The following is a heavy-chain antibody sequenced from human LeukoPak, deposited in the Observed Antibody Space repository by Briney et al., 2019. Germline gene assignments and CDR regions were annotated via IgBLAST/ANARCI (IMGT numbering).Heavy chain of an antibody. Sequence: ASVKVSCKASGYTFTGYYMHWVRQAPGQGLEWMGWINPNSGGTNYAQKFQGRVTMTRDTSISTAYMELSRLRSDDTAVYYCAREIPYPDCSSSGCYGPWDYWGQGTLVTVSS. CDR2: INPNSGGT. D-gene: IGHD2-2*01. J-gene: IGHJ4*02. CDR3: AREIPYPDCSSSGCYGPWDY. CDR1: GYTFTGYY. V-gene: IGHV1-2*02.